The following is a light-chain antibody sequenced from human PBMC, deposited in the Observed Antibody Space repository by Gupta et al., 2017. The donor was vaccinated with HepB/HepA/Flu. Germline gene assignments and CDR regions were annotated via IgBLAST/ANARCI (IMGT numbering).Light chain of an antibody. CDR1: WSNIGRNY. V-gene: IGLV1-47*01. CDR2: KTT. Sequence: QSALGQPPSASGTPGQTVTISCSGSWSNIGRNYIHWYQQLPGTAPKVLIYKTTQRPSGVPDRFSGSTSGTSGSLAISDLRSEDEADYYCAAWDNRLSAYVFGTGTKVTVL. J-gene: IGLJ1*01. CDR3: AAWDNRLSAYV.